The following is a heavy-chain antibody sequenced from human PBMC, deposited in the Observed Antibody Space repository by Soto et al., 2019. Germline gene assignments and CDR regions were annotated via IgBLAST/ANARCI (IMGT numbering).Heavy chain of an antibody. CDR1: GFTFSSYG. Sequence: QVQLVESGGGVVQPGRSLRLSCAASGFTFSSYGMHWVRQAPGKGLEWVAVISYDGSNKYYADSVKGRFTISRDKSKHTLYLQMNSLRAEDTAVYYCAKERVVVTATPDFDYWGQGTLVTVSS. CDR3: AKERVVVTATPDFDY. D-gene: IGHD2-21*02. J-gene: IGHJ4*02. V-gene: IGHV3-30*18. CDR2: ISYDGSNK.